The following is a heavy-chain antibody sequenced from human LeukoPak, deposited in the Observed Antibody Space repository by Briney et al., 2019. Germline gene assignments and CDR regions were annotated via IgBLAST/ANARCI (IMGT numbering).Heavy chain of an antibody. D-gene: IGHD2-2*01. V-gene: IGHV1-3*01. CDR1: GYTFTSYA. J-gene: IGHJ4*02. Sequence: APVKVSYKASGYTFTSYAMHWVGQAPGQRVEWMGWINAGNGNTKYSQKFQGRVTITRDTSASTAYMELSSLRSEDTAVYYCARSIVVVPAAMEGEFDYWGQGTLVTVSS. CDR2: INAGNGNT. CDR3: ARSIVVVPAAMEGEFDY.